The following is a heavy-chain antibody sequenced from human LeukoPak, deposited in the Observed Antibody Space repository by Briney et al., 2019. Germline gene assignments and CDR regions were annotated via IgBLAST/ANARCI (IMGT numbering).Heavy chain of an antibody. CDR1: GFIFSDYY. CDR3: ARDLHIVVVTAIPSDP. Sequence: PGGSLRLSCAASGFIFSDYYMSWIRQAPGKGLEWVSYISSSGSTIYYADSVKGRFTISRDNAKNSLYLQMNSLRAEDTAVYYCARDLHIVVVTAIPSDPWGQGTLVTVSS. CDR2: ISSSGSTI. J-gene: IGHJ5*02. D-gene: IGHD2-21*02. V-gene: IGHV3-11*04.